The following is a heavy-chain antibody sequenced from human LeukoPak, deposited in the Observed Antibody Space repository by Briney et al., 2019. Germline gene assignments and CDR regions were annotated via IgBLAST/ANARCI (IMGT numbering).Heavy chain of an antibody. CDR3: ARRYYDSSSYVWFDP. Sequence: SQTLSLTCTVSGGSISSGDYYWSWIRQPPGKGLEWIGYIYYSGSTYYNPSLKSRVTISVDTSKNQFSLKLSSVTAADTAVYYCARRYYDSSSYVWFDPWGQGTLVTVSS. CDR1: GGSISSGDYY. J-gene: IGHJ5*02. D-gene: IGHD3-22*01. V-gene: IGHV4-30-4*01. CDR2: IYYSGST.